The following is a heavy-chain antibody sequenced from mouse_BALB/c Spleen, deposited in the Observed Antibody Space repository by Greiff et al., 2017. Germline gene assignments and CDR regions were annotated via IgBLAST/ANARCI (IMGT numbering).Heavy chain of an antibody. CDR2: ISSGGSYT. CDR3: ARELFDY. CDR1: GFTFSSYA. V-gene: IGHV5-9-4*01. J-gene: IGHJ2*01. Sequence: EVQGVESGGGLVKPVGSLKLSCAASGFTFSSYAMSWVRQSPEKRLEWVAEISSGGSYTYYPDTVTGRFTISRDNAKNTLYLEMSSLRSEDTAMYYCARELFDYWGQGTTLTVSS.